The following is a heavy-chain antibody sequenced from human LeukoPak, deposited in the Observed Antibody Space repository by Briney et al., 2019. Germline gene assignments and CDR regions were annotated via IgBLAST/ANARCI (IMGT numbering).Heavy chain of an antibody. CDR2: IYTSGTT. D-gene: IGHD3-10*01. V-gene: IGHV4-4*07. Sequence: PSETLSLTCTVSGGSISNYYWTWIRQSAGRGLEWIGRIYTSGTTDYNPSLESRVTMSLATSKNQFSLKLTSVTAADTAVYYCARLRGAPGDSWGRGILVTVSS. J-gene: IGHJ5*02. CDR1: GGSISNYY. CDR3: ARLRGAPGDS.